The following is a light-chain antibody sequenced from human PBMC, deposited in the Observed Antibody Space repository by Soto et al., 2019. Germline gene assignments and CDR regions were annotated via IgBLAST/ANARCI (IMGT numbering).Light chain of an antibody. Sequence: QSLLTQPPSASGTPGQRVTISCSGSSSNIGSNYVYWYQQFPGTAPRLLIYNNNQRPSGVPDRFSGSKSGTSASLAISALRSEDDADYYCVSWDDSLSGVVFGGGTQLTVL. CDR1: SSNIGSNY. V-gene: IGLV1-47*02. J-gene: IGLJ2*01. CDR2: NNN. CDR3: VSWDDSLSGVV.